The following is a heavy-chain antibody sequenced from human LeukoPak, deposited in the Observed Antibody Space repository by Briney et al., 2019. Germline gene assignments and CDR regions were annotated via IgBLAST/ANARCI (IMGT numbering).Heavy chain of an antibody. CDR1: GYSFSSYW. J-gene: IGHJ4*02. D-gene: IGHD2-15*01. CDR3: ARHRKDIGFDS. CDR2: IYPDDSDT. V-gene: IGHV5-51*01. Sequence: GESLQISCKGSGYSFSSYWIGWVRQMPGKGLEWMGIIYPDDSDTRYSPSFQGQVTISADKSISTAYLQWSSLKASDTAMYYCARHRKDIGFDSWGPGNLGTVSS.